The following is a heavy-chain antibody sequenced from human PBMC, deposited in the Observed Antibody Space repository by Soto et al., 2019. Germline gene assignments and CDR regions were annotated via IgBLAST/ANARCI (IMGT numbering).Heavy chain of an antibody. CDR1: GGSISTYY. CDR2: VYNSGST. D-gene: IGHD3-16*01. Sequence: QVQLQESGPGLVKPSETLSLTCTVSGGSISTYYWSWIRQPPGKGLEWIGYVYNSGSTNYKPSLKSRVPISADTSKNQFSLMLSSVTAADTAVYYCARRGSGNWYFDLWGRGTLVTVSS. J-gene: IGHJ2*01. CDR3: ARRGSGNWYFDL. V-gene: IGHV4-59*01.